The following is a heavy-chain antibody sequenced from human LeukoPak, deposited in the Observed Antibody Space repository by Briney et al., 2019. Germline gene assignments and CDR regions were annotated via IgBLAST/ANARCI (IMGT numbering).Heavy chain of an antibody. Sequence: ASVKVSCKASGYTFTSYAMHWVRQAPGQRLEWMGWINAGNGNTKYSQKFQGRVTFTRDTSASTAYMELSSLRSEDTVVYYCARRLLGATDAFDIWGQGTMVTVSS. CDR1: GYTFTSYA. V-gene: IGHV1-3*01. CDR3: ARRLLGATDAFDI. J-gene: IGHJ3*02. CDR2: INAGNGNT. D-gene: IGHD1-26*01.